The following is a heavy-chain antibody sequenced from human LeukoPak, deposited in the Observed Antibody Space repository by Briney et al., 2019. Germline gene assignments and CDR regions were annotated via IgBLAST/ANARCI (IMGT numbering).Heavy chain of an antibody. CDR2: ISAYNGNT. J-gene: IGHJ4*02. V-gene: IGHV1-18*01. CDR1: GYTFTSYG. D-gene: IGHD6-19*01. Sequence: ASVKVSCKASGYTFTSYGISWVRQAPGQGLEWMGWISAYNGNTNYAQKLQGRVTMTTDTSTSTAYTELRSLRSDDTAVYYCARDLYSSGWSLADYWGQGTLSPSPQ. CDR3: ARDLYSSGWSLADY.